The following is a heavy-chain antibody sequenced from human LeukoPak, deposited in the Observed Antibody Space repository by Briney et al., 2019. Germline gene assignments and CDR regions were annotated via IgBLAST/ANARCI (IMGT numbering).Heavy chain of an antibody. V-gene: IGHV3-23*01. CDR2: MWGSGGMT. J-gene: IGHJ4*02. CDR3: AKWGGDSGAEQWLVLDY. CDR1: GFTFSNYA. Sequence: GGSLRLSCAASGFTFSNYAMGWVRQAPGKGLEWVSGMWGSGGMTYYADSVKGRFTISRDNSKNTVYLEMNSLRVEDTAIYYCAKWGGDSGAEQWLVLDYWGQGTLVTVSS. D-gene: IGHD6-19*01.